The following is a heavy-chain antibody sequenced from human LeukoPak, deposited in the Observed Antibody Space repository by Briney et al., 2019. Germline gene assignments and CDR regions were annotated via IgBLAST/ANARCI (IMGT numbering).Heavy chain of an antibody. CDR2: IIPIFGTA. D-gene: IGHD2-2*01. CDR3: ARGVDIVVVPAALYYFDY. Sequence: ASVKVSCEASGGTFSSYAISWVRQAPGQGLEWMGGIIPIFGTANYAQKFQGRVTITADESTSTAYMELSRLRSDDTAVYYCARGVDIVVVPAALYYFDYWGQGTLVTVSS. V-gene: IGHV1-69*13. CDR1: GGTFSSYA. J-gene: IGHJ4*02.